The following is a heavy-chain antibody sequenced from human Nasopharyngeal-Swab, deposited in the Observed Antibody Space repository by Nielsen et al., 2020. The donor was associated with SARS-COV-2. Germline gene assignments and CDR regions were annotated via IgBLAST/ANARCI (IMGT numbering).Heavy chain of an antibody. CDR2: ISAYSGNT. D-gene: IGHD1-26*01. V-gene: IGHV1-18*01. J-gene: IGHJ4*02. CDR3: ARGGSFLIAPADY. Sequence: LRQAHGKGLEWMGWISAYSGNTNYAQKRQGRVTMTTDTCTSTACIELRSLRSDDTAVSYCARGGSFLIAPADYWGQGTLVTVSS.